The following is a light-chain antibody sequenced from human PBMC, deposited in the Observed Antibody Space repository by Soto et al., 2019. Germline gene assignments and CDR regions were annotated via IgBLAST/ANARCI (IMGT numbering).Light chain of an antibody. CDR2: ENN. V-gene: IGLV1-40*01. CDR1: RSNIGAGYE. J-gene: IGLJ1*01. CDR3: QSYDSSLSGYV. Sequence: QSVLTQPPSVSEAPGQRVTISCTGSRSNIGAGYEPHWYQQVPGTAPKLLIYENNNRPSGVPDRFSGSKSGTSASLAITGLQAEDEAQYYCQSYDSSLSGYVFGTGTKVTVL.